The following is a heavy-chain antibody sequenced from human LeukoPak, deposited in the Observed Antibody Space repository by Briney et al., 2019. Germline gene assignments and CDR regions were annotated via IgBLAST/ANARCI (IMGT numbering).Heavy chain of an antibody. CDR3: ARVGIAVAGKVSGYFDY. Sequence: SETLSLTCTVCGGSISSYYWSWIRQPPGKGLEWIGYIYYSGSTNYNPSLNSRVTISVDTSKNQFSLKLSSVTAADTAVYYCARVGIAVAGKVSGYFDYWGQGTLVTVSS. CDR1: GGSISSYY. CDR2: IYYSGST. J-gene: IGHJ4*02. D-gene: IGHD6-19*01. V-gene: IGHV4-59*01.